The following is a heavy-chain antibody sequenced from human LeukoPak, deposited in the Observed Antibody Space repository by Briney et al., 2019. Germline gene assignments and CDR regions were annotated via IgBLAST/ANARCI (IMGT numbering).Heavy chain of an antibody. CDR2: IKPDGSEK. CDR3: TRDGKDCSSTSCSADY. Sequence: PGGSLRLSCAASGFSFTTSWMNWVRQAPGKGLEWVASIKPDGSEKYYVDSVEGRFTISRDNAKNSLYLQMNSLRVEDTAVYFCTRDGKDCSSTSCSADYWGQGTLVTVSS. V-gene: IGHV3-7*01. J-gene: IGHJ4*02. D-gene: IGHD2-2*01. CDR1: GFSFTTSW.